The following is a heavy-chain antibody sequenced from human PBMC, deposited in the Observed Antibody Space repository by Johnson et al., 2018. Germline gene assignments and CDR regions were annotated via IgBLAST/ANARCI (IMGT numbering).Heavy chain of an antibody. J-gene: IGHJ6*04. CDR3: ARDGIPGPEYV. D-gene: IGHD1-14*01. CDR2: ISSSGSTI. V-gene: IGHV3-11*04. Sequence: QVQLQESGGGVVRPGGSLRLSCAASGFTFSDYYMSWIRQAPGKGLEWVSYISSSGSTIYYVDSVKGRFTISRDKAKNSLYLQMNSLRAEDTAVYYCARDGIPGPEYVVGKGTTVTVSS. CDR1: GFTFSDYY.